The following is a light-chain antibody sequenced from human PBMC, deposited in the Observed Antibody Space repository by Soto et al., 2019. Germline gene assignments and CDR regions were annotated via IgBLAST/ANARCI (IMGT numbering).Light chain of an antibody. CDR1: QSISTW. J-gene: IGKJ1*01. CDR3: QQYNDYPWT. CDR2: KSS. V-gene: IGKV1-5*03. Sequence: DIQMTQSPSTLSASVGDRVTITCRASQSISTWLAWYQQKPGKAPKLLIYKSSTLESGVPSRFSGSGSGTKFTLTISSLRPDDFATYYCQQYNDYPWTFGQGTKVEIK.